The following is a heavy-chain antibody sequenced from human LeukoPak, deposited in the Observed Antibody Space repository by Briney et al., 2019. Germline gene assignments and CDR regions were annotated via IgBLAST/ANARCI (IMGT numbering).Heavy chain of an antibody. CDR2: ISSSSSYI. J-gene: IGHJ3*02. CDR3: ARHKRGYYSPFDI. V-gene: IGHV3-21*04. CDR1: GFTFSSYS. D-gene: IGHD3-10*01. Sequence: PGGSLRLSCAASGFTFSSYSMNWVRQAPGKGLEWVSSISSSSSYIYYADSVKGRFTISRDNAKNSLYLQMNSLRAEDTALYYCARHKRGYYSPFDIWGQGTMVTASS.